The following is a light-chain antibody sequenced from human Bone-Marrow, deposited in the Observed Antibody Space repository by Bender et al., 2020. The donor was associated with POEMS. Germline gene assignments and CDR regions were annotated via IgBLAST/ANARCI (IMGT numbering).Light chain of an antibody. J-gene: IGLJ2*01. CDR1: SSDVGSYNL. CDR3: CSYAGTTTFVV. Sequence: QSALTQPRSVSGSPGQSITISCTGTSSDVGSYNLVSWYQQHPGKAPKLMIYEGDKRPSGVSNRFSGSKSGNTASLTISGLQAEDEADYYCCSYAGTTTFVVFGGGTKLTVL. CDR2: EGD. V-gene: IGLV2-23*01.